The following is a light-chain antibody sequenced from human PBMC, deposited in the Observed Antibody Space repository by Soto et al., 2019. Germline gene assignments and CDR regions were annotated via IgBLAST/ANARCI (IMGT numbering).Light chain of an antibody. CDR2: EFH. CDR1: TSNIGNYF. V-gene: IGLV1-51*01. CDR3: GTWDSLTAGGV. J-gene: IGLJ1*01. Sequence: QSVLTHPPSVSAAPVQNVTISCAGSTSNIGNYFVSWYQLLPGAAPKLLLYEFHKRPSGIPDRFSGSKSGTSATLVITGLQTWDEAEYYCGTWDSLTAGGVFGTGTKLTVL.